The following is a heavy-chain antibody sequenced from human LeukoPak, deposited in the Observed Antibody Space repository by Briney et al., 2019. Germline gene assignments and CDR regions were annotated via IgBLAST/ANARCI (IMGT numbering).Heavy chain of an antibody. CDR2: IYHSGST. Sequence: KPSETLSLTCAVSGYSISSGYYWGWIRQPPGKGLEWIGSIYHSGSTYYNPSLKSRVTISVDTSKTQFSLKLSSVTAADTAVYYCARVTGRAVAVRSISHFDHWCQGPLVTVSS. V-gene: IGHV4-38-2*01. CDR3: ARVTGRAVAVRSISHFDH. CDR1: GYSISSGYY. J-gene: IGHJ4*02. D-gene: IGHD6-19*01.